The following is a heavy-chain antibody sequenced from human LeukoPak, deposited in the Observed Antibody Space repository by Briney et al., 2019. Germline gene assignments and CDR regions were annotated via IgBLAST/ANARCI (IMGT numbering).Heavy chain of an antibody. J-gene: IGHJ4*02. CDR2: IIPIFGTA. CDR1: GGTFSSYA. CDR3: ARGHVGYSYGYSHFDY. V-gene: IGHV1-69*13. D-gene: IGHD5-18*01. Sequence: ASVKVSCKASGGTFSSYAISWVRQAPGQGLEWMGGIIPIFGTANYAQKFQGRVTITADESTSTAYMELSSLRSEDTAVYYCARGHVGYSYGYSHFDYWGQGTLVTVSS.